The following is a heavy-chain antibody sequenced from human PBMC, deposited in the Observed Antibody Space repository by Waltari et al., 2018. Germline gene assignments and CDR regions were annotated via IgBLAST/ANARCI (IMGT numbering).Heavy chain of an antibody. CDR2: IYYSGST. CDR3: ARAARYDFWSVYYDNWFDP. D-gene: IGHD3-3*01. V-gene: IGHV4-59*01. Sequence: QLQLQESGPGLVKPSETLSLTCTVSGGSISSYYWRWIRQPPGKGLEWIGYIYYSGSTNYNPSLKSRVTISVDTSKNQFSRKLSSVTAADTAVYYCARAARYDFWSVYYDNWFDPWGQGTLVTVSS. J-gene: IGHJ5*02. CDR1: GGSISSYY.